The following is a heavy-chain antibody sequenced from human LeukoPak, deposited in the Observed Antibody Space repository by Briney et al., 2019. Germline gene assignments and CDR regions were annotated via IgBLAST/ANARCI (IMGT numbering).Heavy chain of an antibody. CDR2: ISYAGNNQ. CDR1: GFTFSSYG. V-gene: IGHV3-30*18. J-gene: IGHJ4*02. D-gene: IGHD5-18*01. CDR3: AKDRLAQSGNSYGYDYFDY. Sequence: PGGSLRLSCAASGFTFSSYGMHWVRQAPGKGLEWVAAISYAGNNQFYEDSVKGRFTIARDNSKNTLYPQMNSLQPEDTAVYFCAKDRLAQSGNSYGYDYFDYWGQGTLVTVSS.